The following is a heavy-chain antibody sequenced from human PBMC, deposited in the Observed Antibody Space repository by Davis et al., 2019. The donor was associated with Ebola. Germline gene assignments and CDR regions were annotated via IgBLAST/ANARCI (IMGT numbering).Heavy chain of an antibody. CDR2: INHSGST. J-gene: IGHJ6*04. Sequence: PSETLSLTCAVYGGSFSGYYWSWIRQPPGKGLEWIGEINHSGSTNYNPSLKSRVTISVNTSKNQFSLKLSSVTAADTAVYYCARAEAIFGVVIIWGSLDVWGKGTTVTVSS. D-gene: IGHD3-3*01. V-gene: IGHV4-34*01. CDR1: GGSFSGYY. CDR3: ARAEAIFGVVIIWGSLDV.